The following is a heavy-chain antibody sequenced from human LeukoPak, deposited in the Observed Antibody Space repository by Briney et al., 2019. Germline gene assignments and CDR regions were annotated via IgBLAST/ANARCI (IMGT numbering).Heavy chain of an antibody. CDR2: IWYDGSNK. V-gene: IGHV3-33*01. J-gene: IGHJ3*02. CDR3: ARVGYDSSGYYYLPGGAFDI. D-gene: IGHD3-22*01. Sequence: GGSLRLSCAASGFTFSSYGMHWVRQAPGKGLEWVAVIWYDGSNKYYADSVKGRFTISRDNSKNTLYLQMNSLRAEDTAVYYCARVGYDSSGYYYLPGGAFDIWGQGTMVTVSS. CDR1: GFTFSSYG.